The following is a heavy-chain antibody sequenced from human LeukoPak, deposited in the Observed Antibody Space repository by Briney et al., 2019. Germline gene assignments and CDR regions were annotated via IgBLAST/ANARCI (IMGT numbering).Heavy chain of an antibody. CDR1: GFTSGNTW. Sequence: GGSPRLSSVPPGFTSGNTWMRWVCEALGKGVEWVGRIKGKTDGGATDYAAPVKGRFTILRNDSENTLYLQMNSLKTEDTAVYYCVTDSSSSFRSWGQGTLVTVSS. CDR2: IKGKTDGGAT. V-gene: IGHV3-15*01. CDR3: VTDSSSSFRS. D-gene: IGHD6-13*01. J-gene: IGHJ5*02.